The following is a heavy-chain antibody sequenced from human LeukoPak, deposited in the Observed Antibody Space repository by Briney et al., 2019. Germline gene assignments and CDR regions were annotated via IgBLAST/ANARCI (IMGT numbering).Heavy chain of an antibody. CDR1: GGSINNSTYY. V-gene: IGHV4-39*07. Sequence: SETLSLTCAVPGGSINNSTYYWGWIRQPPGKGLEWIGSVYYSGSTYYNTSLKSRVTLSVDTSKNQFSLKLSSVTAADTAVYYCATVDFWSGYYRVRGFDYWGQGILVTVSS. CDR2: VYYSGST. CDR3: ATVDFWSGYYRVRGFDY. J-gene: IGHJ4*02. D-gene: IGHD3-3*01.